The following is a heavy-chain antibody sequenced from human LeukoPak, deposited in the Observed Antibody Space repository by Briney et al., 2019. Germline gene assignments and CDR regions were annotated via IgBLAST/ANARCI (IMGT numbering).Heavy chain of an antibody. CDR1: GHSFTSYW. CDR2: IYPSDSDT. Sequence: GESLKISCKGSGHSFTSYWIGWVRQMPGKGLEWMGIIYPSDSDTRYSPSFQGQVTISADKSISTAYLQWSSLKASDTAMYYCARHTSRSDTAMAPREAGMDVWGKGPTVTVSS. J-gene: IGHJ6*04. V-gene: IGHV5-51*01. CDR3: ARHTSRSDTAMAPREAGMDV. D-gene: IGHD5-18*01.